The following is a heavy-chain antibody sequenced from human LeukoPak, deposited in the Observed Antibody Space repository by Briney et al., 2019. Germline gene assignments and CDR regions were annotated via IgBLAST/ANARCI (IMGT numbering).Heavy chain of an antibody. CDR3: ARDCSGGNCYLGVIDY. CDR1: GDSLSSSY. CDR2: IYTSGYT. D-gene: IGHD2-15*01. Sequence: SETLSLTYTVSGDSLSSSYWSWVRQPAGKGLEWIGRIYTSGYTNYNPSLRSRVTLSVETSKNQFSLKLTSVTDADAAVYYCARDCSGGNCYLGVIDYWGQGTQVIVSS. V-gene: IGHV4-4*07. J-gene: IGHJ4*02.